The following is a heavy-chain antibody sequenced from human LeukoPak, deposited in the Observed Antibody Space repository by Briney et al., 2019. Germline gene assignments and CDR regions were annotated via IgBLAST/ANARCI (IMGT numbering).Heavy chain of an antibody. CDR2: IYYSGST. V-gene: IGHV4-59*01. CDR3: ARDVPDYDSWSGYYNWYFDY. D-gene: IGHD3-3*01. CDR1: GGSISSYY. J-gene: IGHJ4*02. Sequence: SETLSLTCTASGGSISSYYWSWIRQPPGKGLEWIGYIYYSGSTNYNPSLKSRVTISVDTSKNQFSLKLSSVTAADTAVYYCARDVPDYDSWSGYYNWYFDYWGQGTLVTVSS.